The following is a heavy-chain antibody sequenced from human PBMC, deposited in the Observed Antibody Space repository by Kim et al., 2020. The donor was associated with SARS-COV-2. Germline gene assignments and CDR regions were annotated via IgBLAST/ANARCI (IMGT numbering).Heavy chain of an antibody. CDR3: AGSYYYGSVTVPYYYYGMDV. CDR2: IYYSGST. J-gene: IGHJ6*02. D-gene: IGHD3-10*01. V-gene: IGHV4-59*01. Sequence: SETLSLTCTVSGGSISSYYWSWIRQPPGKGLEWIGYIYYSGSTNYNPSLKSRVTISVDTSKNQFSLKLSSVTAADTAVYYCAGSYYYGSVTVPYYYYGMDVWGQATTVTVSS. CDR1: GGSISSYY.